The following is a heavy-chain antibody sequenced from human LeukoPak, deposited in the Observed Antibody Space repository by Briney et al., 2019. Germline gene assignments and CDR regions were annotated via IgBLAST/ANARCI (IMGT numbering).Heavy chain of an antibody. CDR1: GGSISSYY. Sequence: SETLSLTCTVSGGSISSYYWSWIRQPPGKGLEWIGYIYYSGSTNYNPSLKSRVTISVDTSKNQFSLKLSSVTAADTAVYYCARVTRGYSYGYRGNFDYWGQGTLVTVSS. CDR2: IYYSGST. V-gene: IGHV4-59*12. D-gene: IGHD5-18*01. J-gene: IGHJ4*02. CDR3: ARVTRGYSYGYRGNFDY.